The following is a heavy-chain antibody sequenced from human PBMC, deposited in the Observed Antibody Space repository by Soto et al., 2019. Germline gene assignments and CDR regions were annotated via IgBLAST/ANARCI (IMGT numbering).Heavy chain of an antibody. V-gene: IGHV1-46*01. D-gene: IGHD6-13*01. J-gene: IGHJ5*02. Sequence: QVQLVQSGAEVKKPGASVKVSCKASGYTFTSYYMHWVRQAPGQGLEWMGIINPSGGSTSYAQKFQGRVSVTRGTSTSTVYMELSSLRSEDTAVYYCARGLPFRGIAAAPRNWFDPWGQGTLVTVSS. CDR2: INPSGGST. CDR3: ARGLPFRGIAAAPRNWFDP. CDR1: GYTFTSYY.